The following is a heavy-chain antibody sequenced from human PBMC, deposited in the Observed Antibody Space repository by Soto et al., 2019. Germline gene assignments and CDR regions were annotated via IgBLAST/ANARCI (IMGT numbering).Heavy chain of an antibody. CDR2: IIPIFGTA. V-gene: IGHV1-69*01. J-gene: IGHJ4*02. Sequence: QVQLVQCGAEVKKPGSSVKVSCKASGGTCSSYAISWVRQAPGQGLEWMGGIIPIFGTANYAQKFQGRVTITADESTSTAYMELSSLRSEDTAVYYCPRGAYDYVWGSYRYRTDYWGQGTLVTVSS. CDR3: PRGAYDYVWGSYRYRTDY. CDR1: GGTCSSYA. D-gene: IGHD3-16*02.